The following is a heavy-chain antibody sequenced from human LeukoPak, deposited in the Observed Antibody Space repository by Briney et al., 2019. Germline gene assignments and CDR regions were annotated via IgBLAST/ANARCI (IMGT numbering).Heavy chain of an antibody. CDR3: ARPPPRYYYGSGSYYWFDP. Sequence: ASVKVSCKASGYTFTGYYMHWVRQAPGQGLEWMGWINPNSGRTNYAQKFQGRVTMTRDTSISTAYMELSRLRSDDTAVYYCARPPPRYYYGSGSYYWFDPWGQGTLVTVSS. CDR2: INPNSGRT. J-gene: IGHJ5*02. D-gene: IGHD3-10*01. V-gene: IGHV1-2*02. CDR1: GYTFTGYY.